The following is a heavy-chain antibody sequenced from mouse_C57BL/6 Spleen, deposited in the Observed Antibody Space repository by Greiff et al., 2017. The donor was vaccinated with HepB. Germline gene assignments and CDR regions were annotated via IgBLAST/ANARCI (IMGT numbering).Heavy chain of an antibody. D-gene: IGHD1-1*01. CDR3: ARTDDYGSGYFDY. V-gene: IGHV1-82*01. CDR2: IYPGDGDT. J-gene: IGHJ2*01. Sequence: QVQLQQSGPELVKPGASVKISCKASGYAFSSSWMNWVKQRPGKGLEWIGRIYPGDGDTNYNEKFKGKATLTADKSSSTAYMQLSSLTSEDAAVYYCARTDDYGSGYFDYWGQGTTLTVSS. CDR1: GYAFSSSW.